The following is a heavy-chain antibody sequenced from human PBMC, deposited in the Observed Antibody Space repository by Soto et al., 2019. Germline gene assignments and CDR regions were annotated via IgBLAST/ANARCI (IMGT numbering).Heavy chain of an antibody. J-gene: IGHJ5*02. CDR1: GGSISSYY. Sequence: SETLSLTCTVSGGSISSYYWSWIRQSPGKGLEWIGYINYSGSTNYNPSLKSRVTISVDTSKNQFSLKLSSVTAADTAIYYCARDGYENWSDPWGQGTLVTVSS. CDR2: INYSGST. CDR3: ARDGYENWSDP. D-gene: IGHD5-12*01. V-gene: IGHV4-59*01.